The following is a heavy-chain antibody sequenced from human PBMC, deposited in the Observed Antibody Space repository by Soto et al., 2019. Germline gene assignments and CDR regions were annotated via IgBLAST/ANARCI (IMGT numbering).Heavy chain of an antibody. J-gene: IGHJ3*02. CDR1: GGSIRSRSYY. Sequence: KPSETLSLTCTVSGGSIRSRSYYWGWIRQPPGKGLEWIGSIHYSGSTYYNPSLKSRVTLSLATSKSQFSLKVTSVTAADTAVYYCAGHADESTQLWLGAFDIWGQGTMVTVSS. CDR3: AGHADESTQLWLGAFDI. CDR2: IHYSGST. V-gene: IGHV4-39*01. D-gene: IGHD5-18*01.